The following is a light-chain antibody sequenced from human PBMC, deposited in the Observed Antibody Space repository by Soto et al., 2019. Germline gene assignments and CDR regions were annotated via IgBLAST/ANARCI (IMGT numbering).Light chain of an antibody. CDR3: SSYTGSSTLYV. CDR2: EVT. V-gene: IGLV2-14*01. Sequence: QSALPQPASVSGSPGQSITISCTGTSSDVGAYNYVSWYQQYPGKAPRLMITEVTSRPSGISNRFSGSKSGNSASLTISGLQAEDEAEYYCSSYTGSSTLYVFGTGTKVTVL. CDR1: SSDVGAYNY. J-gene: IGLJ1*01.